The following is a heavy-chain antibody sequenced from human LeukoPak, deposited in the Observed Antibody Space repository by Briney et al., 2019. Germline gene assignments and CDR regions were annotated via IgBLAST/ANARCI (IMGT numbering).Heavy chain of an antibody. CDR3: ARGVPGAVAGTGH. V-gene: IGHV1-18*01. CDR2: ISGYNGHT. J-gene: IGHJ4*01. Sequence: ASVKVSCKASGYTFTSYGISWVRQAPGQGLEWMGWISGYNGHTNYAQKLQGRVTMTTGTSTSTAYMELRSLRSDDTAVYYCARGVPGAVAGTGHWGQGTLVTVSS. CDR1: GYTFTSYG. D-gene: IGHD6-19*01.